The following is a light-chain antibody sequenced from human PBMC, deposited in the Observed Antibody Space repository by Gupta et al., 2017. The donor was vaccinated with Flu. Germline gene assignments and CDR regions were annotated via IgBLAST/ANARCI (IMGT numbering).Light chain of an antibody. CDR3: QHYVNLHM. CDR2: DAV. J-gene: IGKJ4*02. Sequence: IQMTQSPSSLSASLGDRVTITCQATQDVRYCLNWYRQTPGKPPQLLVYDAVQWENGVPDRFIGSGYGTHFVLTITSRQTEDYGTYYWQHYVNLHMFGGGTKVDIK. V-gene: IGKV1-33*01. CDR1: QDVRYC.